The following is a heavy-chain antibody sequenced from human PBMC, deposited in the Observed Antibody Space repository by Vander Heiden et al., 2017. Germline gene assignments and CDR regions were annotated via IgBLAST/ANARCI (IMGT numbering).Heavy chain of an antibody. CDR1: GFTFSNAW. CDR2: IKSKTDGWTT. J-gene: IGHJ5*02. V-gene: IGHV3-15*07. D-gene: IGHD4-4*01. CDR3: TPIDYSNGHSGFDP. Sequence: EVQLVESGGGLVKPGGSLRLSCAASGFTFSNAWMNWVRQAPGKGLEWVGRIKSKTDGWTTGYAAPVKGRFTISRDDSKNTLYLQMNSLKTEDTAVYYCTPIDYSNGHSGFDPWGQGTLVTVSS.